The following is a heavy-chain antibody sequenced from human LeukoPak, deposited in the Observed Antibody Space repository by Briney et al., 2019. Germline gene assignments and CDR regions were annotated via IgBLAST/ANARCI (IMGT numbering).Heavy chain of an antibody. CDR3: ARDQGPGYNWNDLQSPADNWFDP. J-gene: IGHJ5*02. Sequence: SETLSLTCTVSGGSISSSSYYWGWIRQPPGKGLEWIGSIYHSGSTYNNPSLKSRVTISVDTSKNQFSLKLSSVTAADTAVYYCARDQGPGYNWNDLQSPADNWFDPWGQGTLVTVSS. CDR1: GGSISSSSYY. D-gene: IGHD1-1*01. V-gene: IGHV4-39*07. CDR2: IYHSGST.